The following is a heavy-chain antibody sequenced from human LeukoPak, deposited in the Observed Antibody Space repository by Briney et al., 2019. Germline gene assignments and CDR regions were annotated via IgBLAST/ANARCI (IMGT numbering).Heavy chain of an antibody. J-gene: IGHJ3*02. D-gene: IGHD3-10*01. Sequence: SETLSLTCTVSGGSISSYYWSWTRQPAGKGLEWIGRIYTSGSTNYNPSLKSRVTMSVDTSKNQFSLKLSSVTAADTTVYYCAKSNGYGLIDIWGQGTMVTVSS. CDR1: GGSISSYY. V-gene: IGHV4-4*07. CDR3: AKSNGYGLIDI. CDR2: IYTSGST.